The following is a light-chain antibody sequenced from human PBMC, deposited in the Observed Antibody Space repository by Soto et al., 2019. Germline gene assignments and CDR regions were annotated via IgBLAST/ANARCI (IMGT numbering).Light chain of an antibody. CDR1: SGHTTYI. V-gene: IGLV4-60*02. J-gene: IGLJ2*01. CDR2: LETSGSY. CDR3: ETWDINTHVV. Sequence: QLVLTQSSSASASLGSSVKLTCTLSSGHTTYIIAWHQQQPGKAPRYLMKLETSGSYNKGSGVPDRFSGSSSGADRYLTISTLQFADEADYYCETWDINTHVVFGGGTKPTVL.